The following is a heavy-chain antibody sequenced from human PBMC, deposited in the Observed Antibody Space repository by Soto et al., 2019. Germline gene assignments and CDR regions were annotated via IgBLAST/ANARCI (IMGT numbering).Heavy chain of an antibody. J-gene: IGHJ4*02. V-gene: IGHV3-33*01. D-gene: IGHD1-26*01. CDR3: ASDGVGGTVFFGYLDY. Sequence: QVQLVESGGGVVQPGRSLRLSCAVSEIIFSGYGMHWVRQAPGKGLEWVAVIRFDGSNIHYADSVKGRFTISRDNSKNTLYPQMDSLRAEDTAVYYCASDGVGGTVFFGYLDYWGQGALVTVSS. CDR2: IRFDGSNI. CDR1: EIIFSGYG.